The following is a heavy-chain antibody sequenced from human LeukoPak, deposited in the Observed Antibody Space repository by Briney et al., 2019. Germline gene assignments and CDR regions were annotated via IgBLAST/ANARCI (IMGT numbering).Heavy chain of an antibody. V-gene: IGHV1-69*04. Sequence: SVKVSCKASGGTFSSYAISWVRQAPGQGLEWMGRIIPILGIANYAQKFQGRVTITADKSTSTAYMELSSPRSEDTAVYYCARGGYSGPTNYDYWGQGTLVTVSS. D-gene: IGHD5-12*01. CDR2: IIPILGIA. J-gene: IGHJ4*02. CDR3: ARGGYSGPTNYDY. CDR1: GGTFSSYA.